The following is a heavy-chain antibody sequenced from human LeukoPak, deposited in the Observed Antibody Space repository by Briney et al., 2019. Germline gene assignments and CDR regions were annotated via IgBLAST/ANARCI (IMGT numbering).Heavy chain of an antibody. D-gene: IGHD6-19*01. CDR1: GFTFSSYA. Sequence: PGGSLRLSCVASGFTFSSYAMSWVRQAPGKGLDWVSGISGSSSKTYYADSVKGRFTTSRGNSRNTLYLEMNSLRADDAAEYYCVRDSGSGWNGLGFWGQGTLVTVSS. V-gene: IGHV3-23*01. CDR2: ISGSSSKT. J-gene: IGHJ4*02. CDR3: VRDSGSGWNGLGF.